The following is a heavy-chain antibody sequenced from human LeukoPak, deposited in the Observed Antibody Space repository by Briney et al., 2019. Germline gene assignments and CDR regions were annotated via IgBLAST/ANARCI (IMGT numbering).Heavy chain of an antibody. CDR3: ARLKVLRYFDLFDP. CDR1: GGTFSSSA. J-gene: IGHJ5*02. Sequence: SVKVSCKASGGTFSSSAISWVRQAPGQGLEWMGGIIPIFGTTNYAQKFQGRVTITTDESTGTAYMELSSLRSEDTAVYYCARLKVLRYFDLFDPWGQGTLVNVSS. CDR2: IIPIFGTT. D-gene: IGHD3-9*01. V-gene: IGHV1-69*05.